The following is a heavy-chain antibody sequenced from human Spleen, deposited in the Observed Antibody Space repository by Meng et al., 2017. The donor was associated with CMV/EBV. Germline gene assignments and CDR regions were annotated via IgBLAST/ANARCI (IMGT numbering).Heavy chain of an antibody. J-gene: IGHJ4*02. D-gene: IGHD1-26*01. CDR3: ARDRDRYSLDYFDY. V-gene: IGHV3-23*01. CDR2: IGGSGGST. Sequence: ASGLTFGSYAMSWVRQAPGKGLEWVSAIGGSGGSTYYADSVKGRFTISRDNSKNTLYLQMNSLRAEDTAVYYCARDRDRYSLDYFDYWGQGTLVTVSS. CDR1: GLTFGSYA.